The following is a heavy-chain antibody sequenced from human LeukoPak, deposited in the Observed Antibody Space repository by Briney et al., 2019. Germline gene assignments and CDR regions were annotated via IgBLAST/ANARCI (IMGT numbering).Heavy chain of an antibody. CDR2: INHSGST. CDR1: GGSFSGYY. Sequence: PSETLSLTCAVYGGSFSGYYWSWIRQPPGKGLEWIGEINHSGSTNYNPSLKSRVTISVDTSKNQFSLKLSSVTAADTAVYYCARVSRAVAGPYFDYWGQGTLVTVSS. V-gene: IGHV4-34*01. CDR3: ARVSRAVAGPYFDY. D-gene: IGHD6-19*01. J-gene: IGHJ4*02.